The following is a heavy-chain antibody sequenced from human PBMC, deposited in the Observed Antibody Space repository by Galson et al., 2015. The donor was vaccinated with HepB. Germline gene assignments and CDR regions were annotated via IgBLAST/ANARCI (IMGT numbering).Heavy chain of an antibody. CDR2: INAGNGNT. D-gene: IGHD4/OR15-4a*01. J-gene: IGHJ6*02. Sequence: SVKVSCKASGYTFTSYAMHWVRQAPGQRLEWMGWINAGNGNTKYSQKFQGRVTITRDTSASTAYMELSSLRSEDTAVYYCARDRGLKGGMDVWGQGTTVTVSS. CDR3: ARDRGLKGGMDV. CDR1: GYTFTSYA. V-gene: IGHV1-3*01.